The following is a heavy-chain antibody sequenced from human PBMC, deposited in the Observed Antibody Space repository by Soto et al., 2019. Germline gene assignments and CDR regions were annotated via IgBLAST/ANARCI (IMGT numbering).Heavy chain of an antibody. D-gene: IGHD4-4*01. J-gene: IGHJ6*02. V-gene: IGHV1-69*13. CDR2: IIPIFGTA. CDR1: GGTFSSYA. Sequence: ASVEVSCKXSGGTFSSYAISWVRQAPGQGLEWMGGIIPIFGTANYAQKFQGRVTITADESTSTAYMELSSLRSEDTAVYYCARAMSVTVTTAGYYYYGMDVWGQGTTVTVSS. CDR3: ARAMSVTVTTAGYYYYGMDV.